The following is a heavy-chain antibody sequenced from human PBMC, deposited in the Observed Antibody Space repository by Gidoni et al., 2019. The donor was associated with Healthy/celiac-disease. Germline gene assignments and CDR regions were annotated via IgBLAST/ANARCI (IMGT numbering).Heavy chain of an antibody. Sequence: EVQLLESGGGLVQPGGSLRLSCAASGFTFSSYAMSWVRQYPGKGLEWVSAISGSGCSTYYADSVKGRFTISRDNSKNTLYLQMNSLRAEDTAVYYCAKALDFWSGYALDYWGQGTLVTVSS. V-gene: IGHV3-23*01. J-gene: IGHJ4*02. CDR2: ISGSGCST. CDR1: GFTFSSYA. D-gene: IGHD3-3*01. CDR3: AKALDFWSGYALDY.